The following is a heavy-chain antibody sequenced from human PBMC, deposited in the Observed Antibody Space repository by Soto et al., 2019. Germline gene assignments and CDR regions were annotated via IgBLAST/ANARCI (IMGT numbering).Heavy chain of an antibody. V-gene: IGHV1-3*01. J-gene: IGHJ4*02. CDR1: GYTFTSYA. CDR3: ARDLGGWTDY. Sequence: QVQLVQSGAEVKKPGASVKVSCKASGYTFTSYAMQWVRQAPGQRLEWMGWINAGNGNTKYSQKFQGRVTITSDTAAGTDYMELSRLRSEDTAVYYCARDLGGWTDYWGQGALVTVSS. D-gene: IGHD6-19*01. CDR2: INAGNGNT.